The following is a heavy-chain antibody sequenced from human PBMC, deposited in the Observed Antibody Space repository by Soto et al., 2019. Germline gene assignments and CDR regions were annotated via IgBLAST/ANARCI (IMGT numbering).Heavy chain of an antibody. D-gene: IGHD1-7*01. Sequence: SETLSLTCTVSGGSISSYYWNWIRQSPGKGLEWIGYIYYSGATRYNPSLKSRDTISVDTSKNQFSLNLNSVTPEDTAVYYCAGTSSLQWYYMDVWDKGTTVTVSS. CDR2: IYYSGAT. CDR1: GGSISSYY. J-gene: IGHJ6*03. CDR3: AGTSSLQWYYMDV. V-gene: IGHV4-59*03.